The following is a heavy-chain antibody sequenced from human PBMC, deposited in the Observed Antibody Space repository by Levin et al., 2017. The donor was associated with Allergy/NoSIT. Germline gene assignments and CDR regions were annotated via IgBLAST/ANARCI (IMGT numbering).Heavy chain of an antibody. D-gene: IGHD3-10*01. Sequence: SQTLSLPCSVSGVSISRYYWGWIRQPPGKGLEWIGYIYYNGRITYNPSLKSRVTISVDTSKNQFSLKLNSVTAADTAIYYCASDYDYGSGSYSAWGQGTLVTVSS. CDR2: IYYNGRI. V-gene: IGHV4-59*01. J-gene: IGHJ5*02. CDR1: GVSISRYY. CDR3: ASDYDYGSGSYSA.